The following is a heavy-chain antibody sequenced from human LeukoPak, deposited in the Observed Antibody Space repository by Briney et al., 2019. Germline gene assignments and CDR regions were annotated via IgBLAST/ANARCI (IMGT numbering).Heavy chain of an antibody. Sequence: ASVKVSCKGSGYTFVNYGINCVRQAPGQGLEWRGWISTYNGNTVHAEKFQDRLTMTTDTSTTTGYMELKSLTFHDTAVYYCARDIGSGYDLAGDYWGQGTLVTVSS. CDR1: GYTFVNYG. V-gene: IGHV1-18*01. J-gene: IGHJ4*02. CDR2: ISTYNGNT. D-gene: IGHD5-12*01. CDR3: ARDIGSGYDLAGDY.